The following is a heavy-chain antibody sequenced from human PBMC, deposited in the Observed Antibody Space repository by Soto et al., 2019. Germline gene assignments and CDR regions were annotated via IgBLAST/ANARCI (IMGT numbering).Heavy chain of an antibody. CDR1: GFTFNSRTSHA. CDR3: LSWGSQHFDY. Sequence: LESGGGLVRPGGSLRLSCAVFGFTFNSRTSHAMRWVRQAPGKGPEWVSTISSDGANTHYADSVKGRFTISKDTSRNSVNPHIYNLRAEDTAMYFCLSWGSQHFDYWCRGNLVTGSS. CDR2: ISSDGANT. V-gene: IGHV3-23*01. J-gene: IGHJ4*02. D-gene: IGHD3-16*01.